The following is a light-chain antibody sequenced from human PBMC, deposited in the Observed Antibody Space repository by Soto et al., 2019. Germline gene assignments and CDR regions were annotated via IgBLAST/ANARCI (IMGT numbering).Light chain of an antibody. V-gene: IGLV2-14*03. J-gene: IGLJ1*01. CDR1: SSDVGGYNA. CDR3: SSYASGGSYV. Sequence: QSALTQPASVSGSPGQSITISCSGSSSDVGGYNAVSWYQQHPGKVPKLVIYGVSDRPSGISSRFSASKSGNTASLTISGLQAEDEADYYCSSYASGGSYVFGTGTKFTVL. CDR2: GVS.